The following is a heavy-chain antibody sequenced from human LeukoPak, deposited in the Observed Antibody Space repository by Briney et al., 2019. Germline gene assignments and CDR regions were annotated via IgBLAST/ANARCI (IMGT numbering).Heavy chain of an antibody. Sequence: GGSLRLSCAASGFTVSSNYMSWVRQAPGKGPEWVSVIYSGGSTYYADSVKGRFTISRDNSKNTLYLQMNSLRAEDTAVYYCARVSSGYYLGDAFDIWGQGTMVTVSS. CDR3: ARVSSGYYLGDAFDI. CDR1: GFTVSSNY. D-gene: IGHD3-22*01. J-gene: IGHJ3*02. CDR2: IYSGGST. V-gene: IGHV3-66*02.